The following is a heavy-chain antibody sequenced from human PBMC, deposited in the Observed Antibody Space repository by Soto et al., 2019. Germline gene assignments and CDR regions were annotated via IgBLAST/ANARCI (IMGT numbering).Heavy chain of an antibody. CDR2: INPNSGDT. CDR1: GYIFTGYH. CDR3: ARDARGTRGFDEMDI. Sequence: ASLKVCCKASGYIFTGYHIHWVRQAPGRGLEWMGWINPNSGDTEYAQNFQGRVTMTRDTSFNLVYMEMSGLMSDDTAVYYCARDARGTRGFDEMDIWGQGTTVTVSS. J-gene: IGHJ6*02. D-gene: IGHD3-9*01. V-gene: IGHV1-2*02.